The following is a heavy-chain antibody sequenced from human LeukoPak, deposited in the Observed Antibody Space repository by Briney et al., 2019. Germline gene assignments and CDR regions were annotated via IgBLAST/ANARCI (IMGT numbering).Heavy chain of an antibody. V-gene: IGHV4-34*01. Sequence: SETLSLTCAVYGGSLSGNYWSWIRQPPGQGLQWIGQGAHDGVTTYNPSLKSRVTISVDTPRNQVSLKVTSLTAADTAVYYCARGLNMLDYWGQGTLVTVSS. CDR2: GAHDGVT. CDR3: ARGLNMLDY. J-gene: IGHJ4*02. CDR1: GGSLSGNY.